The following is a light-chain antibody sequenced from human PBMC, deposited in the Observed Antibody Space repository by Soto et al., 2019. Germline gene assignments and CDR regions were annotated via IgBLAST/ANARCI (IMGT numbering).Light chain of an antibody. CDR3: QQYNNWPPT. J-gene: IGKJ5*01. CDR1: QSVSSD. CDR2: GAS. Sequence: EIVMAQSPATLSVSPGERATLSCRASQSVSSDLAWYHQKPGQAPRLLIYGASTRATGIPARFSGSGSGTEFTLTINSLQSEDFAVYYCQQYNNWPPTFGRGTRLEIK. V-gene: IGKV3-15*01.